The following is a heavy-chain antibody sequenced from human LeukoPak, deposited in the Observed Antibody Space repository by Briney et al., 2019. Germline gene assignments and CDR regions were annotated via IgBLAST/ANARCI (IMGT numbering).Heavy chain of an antibody. CDR1: GYTFTSYY. CDR2: INPSGGST. Sequence: ASVKVSCKASGYTFTSYYMHWVRQAPGQGLEWMGIINPSGGSTSYAQKFQGRVTMTRDTSTSTVYMELSSLRSEDTAVYYCARDGPGYCGGDCPPGDYWGQGTLVTVSS. D-gene: IGHD2-21*02. J-gene: IGHJ4*02. CDR3: ARDGPGYCGGDCPPGDY. V-gene: IGHV1-46*01.